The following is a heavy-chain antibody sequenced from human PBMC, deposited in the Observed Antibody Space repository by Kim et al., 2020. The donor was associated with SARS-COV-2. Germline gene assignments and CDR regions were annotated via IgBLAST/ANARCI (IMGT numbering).Heavy chain of an antibody. CDR3: ARDGLVTTVTTVDY. V-gene: IGHV3-21*01. CDR1: GFTFSSYS. Sequence: GGSLRLSCATSGFTFSSYSMNWVRQAPGKALEWVSSISSSSSYIYYEDSVKGRFTISRDNAKSSLYLQMNSLRAEDTAVYYCARDGLVTTVTTVDYWGQGTLVTVSS. D-gene: IGHD4-17*01. CDR2: ISSSSSYI. J-gene: IGHJ4*02.